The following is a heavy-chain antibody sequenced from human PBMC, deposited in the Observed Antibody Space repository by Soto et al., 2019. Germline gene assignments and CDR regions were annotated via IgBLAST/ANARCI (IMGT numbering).Heavy chain of an antibody. CDR1: GGTFSSYT. CDR2: IIPIRGIA. J-gene: IGHJ4*02. Sequence: QVQLVQSGAEVKKPGSSVKVSCKASGGTFSSYTISWVRQAPGQGLEWMGRIIPIRGIANYAQKFQGRVTITADKSTSTAYMELSSLRSEDMAVYYCARDTRYCSSTSCYFDYWGQGTLVTVSS. D-gene: IGHD2-2*01. V-gene: IGHV1-69*08. CDR3: ARDTRYCSSTSCYFDY.